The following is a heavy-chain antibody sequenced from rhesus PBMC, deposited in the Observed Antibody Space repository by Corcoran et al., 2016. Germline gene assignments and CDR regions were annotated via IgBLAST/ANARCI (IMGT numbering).Heavy chain of an antibody. CDR1: GYSISSGYY. V-gene: IGHV4-122*02. Sequence: QVQLQESGPGLVKPSETLSLTCAVPGYSISSGYYWSWIRQPPGKGLEWIGYITYSGSTSYNPSLKSRVTISRDTSKNQFSLKLSSVTAADTAVYYCASIYGSGIRRIDYWGQGVLVTVSS. CDR2: ITYSGST. D-gene: IGHD2-27*01. CDR3: ASIYGSGIRRIDY. J-gene: IGHJ4*01.